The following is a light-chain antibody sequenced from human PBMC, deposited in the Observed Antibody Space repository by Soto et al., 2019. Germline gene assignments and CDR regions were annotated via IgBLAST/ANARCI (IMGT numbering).Light chain of an antibody. CDR2: EGS. CDR3: CAYAGTSTWV. Sequence: QSALTQPASVSGSPGQSITISCTGTNSDVGSYNLLSWYQQHPGKAPKLMIYEGSKRPSGVSDRFSGSKSGNTASLTISGLQAEDEADYYCCAYAGTSTWVFGGGTRVTVL. J-gene: IGLJ3*02. CDR1: NSDVGSYNL. V-gene: IGLV2-23*01.